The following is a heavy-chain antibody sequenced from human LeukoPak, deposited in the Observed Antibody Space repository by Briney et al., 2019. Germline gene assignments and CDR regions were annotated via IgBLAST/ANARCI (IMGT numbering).Heavy chain of an antibody. J-gene: IGHJ4*02. CDR2: MSGDSDII. V-gene: IGHV3-48*02. CDR1: GFRFSSYS. Sequence: GGSLRLSCAASGFRFSSYSMNWVGQAPGKGLEWVSYMSGDSDIIDYADSVKGRFTISRDNARNSLYLQMNSLRDEDTAVYYCVRGGPIDYWGQGTLVTVSS. CDR3: VRGGPIDY.